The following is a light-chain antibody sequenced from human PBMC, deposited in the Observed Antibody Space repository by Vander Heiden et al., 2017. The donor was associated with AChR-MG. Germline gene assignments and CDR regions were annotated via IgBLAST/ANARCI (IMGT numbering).Light chain of an antibody. CDR1: EPINNN. J-gene: IGKJ4*01. CDR3: QQFNSWPQT. Sequence: EVVVTQSPGTLSVSPGERVTLSCRTSEPINNNLAWYQHRPGQPPRVLIYYASTRATGIPVRFSGSGSVTDFTLTISSLQPEDFAVYYCQQFNSWPQTFGGGTKVEVK. V-gene: IGKV3-15*01. CDR2: YAS.